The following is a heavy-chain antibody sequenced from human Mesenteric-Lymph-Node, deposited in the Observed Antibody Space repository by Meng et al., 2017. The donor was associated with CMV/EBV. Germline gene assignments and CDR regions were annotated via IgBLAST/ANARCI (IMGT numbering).Heavy chain of an antibody. CDR1: YSFPTYW. D-gene: IGHD3-10*01. Sequence: YSFPTYWIGWVRQMPGKGLEWMGIIYPGDSDTKYSPSFQGQVTISADKSISTAYLQWSSLKASDTAMYYCARRGIFGLGSSPFGWFDPWGQGTLVTVSS. V-gene: IGHV5-51*01. CDR3: ARRGIFGLGSSPFGWFDP. CDR2: IYPGDSDT. J-gene: IGHJ5*02.